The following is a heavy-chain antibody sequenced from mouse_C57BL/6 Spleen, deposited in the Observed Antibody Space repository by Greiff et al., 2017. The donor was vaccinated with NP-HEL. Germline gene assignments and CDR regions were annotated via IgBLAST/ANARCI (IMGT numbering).Heavy chain of an antibody. V-gene: IGHV1-82*01. CDR3: ARSPYYYGSSL. Sequence: QVQLKESGPELVKPGASVKISCKASGYAFSSSWMNWVKQRPGKGLEWIGRIYPGDGDTNYNGKFKGKATLTADKSSSTAYMQLSSLTSEDSAVYFCARSPYYYGSSLWGQGTLVTVSA. J-gene: IGHJ3*01. D-gene: IGHD1-1*01. CDR1: GYAFSSSW. CDR2: IYPGDGDT.